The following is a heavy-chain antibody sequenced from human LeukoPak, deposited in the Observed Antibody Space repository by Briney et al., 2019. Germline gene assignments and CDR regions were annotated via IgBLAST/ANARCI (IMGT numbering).Heavy chain of an antibody. CDR1: GFTFTNYG. V-gene: IGHV3-33*01. Sequence: PGGSLRLSCAASGFTFTNYGMHWVRQAPGRGLEWVAVIWHDGSDTRYRDSVKGRFTISRDDSKSMAHLQMSSLRAEDTAVYYCARGPYYYDSSGYYNFDYWGQGTLVTVSS. J-gene: IGHJ4*02. CDR3: ARGPYYYDSSGYYNFDY. D-gene: IGHD3-22*01. CDR2: IWHDGSDT.